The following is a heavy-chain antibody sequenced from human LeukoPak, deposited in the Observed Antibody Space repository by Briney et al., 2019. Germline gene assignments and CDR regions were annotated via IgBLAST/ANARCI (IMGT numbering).Heavy chain of an antibody. V-gene: IGHV3-9*01. Sequence: GRSLRLSCAASGFIFDDHGMHWVRQAPGKGLEWVSGVSWSSGIIGYADSVKGRFTISRDNAKNSLDLQMESLRAGDTAVYYCAKDTGSPADAITMEDNAFDIWGQGTMVTVSS. CDR1: GFIFDDHG. D-gene: IGHD3-3*01. CDR3: AKDTGSPADAITMEDNAFDI. CDR2: VSWSSGII. J-gene: IGHJ3*02.